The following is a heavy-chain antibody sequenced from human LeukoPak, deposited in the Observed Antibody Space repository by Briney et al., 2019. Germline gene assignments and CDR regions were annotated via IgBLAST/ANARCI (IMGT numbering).Heavy chain of an antibody. D-gene: IGHD3-22*01. Sequence: SETLSLTCTVSGGSISSYYWNWIRQSPGKGLEWIGYIYYSGSTNYNPSLKSRVTISVDTSKNQFSLKLSSVTAADTAVYYCARNWGSSGYYDYWGQGTLVTVSS. CDR1: GGSISSYY. J-gene: IGHJ4*02. CDR2: IYYSGST. V-gene: IGHV4-59*01. CDR3: ARNWGSSGYYDY.